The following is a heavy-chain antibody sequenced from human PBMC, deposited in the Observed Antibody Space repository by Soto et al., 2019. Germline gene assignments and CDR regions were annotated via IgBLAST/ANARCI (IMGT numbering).Heavy chain of an antibody. CDR1: GGSISSGSYY. Sequence: SETLSRTCTVSGGSISSGSYYWGWIRQPPGKGLEWIGSIYYSGSTYYNPSLKSRVTISVDTYKNQFSLKLSSVTAADTAVYYCAGGRWYYDFWSGYYRATINYYGMEFWGPGTTVTVSS. CDR3: AGGRWYYDFWSGYYRATINYYGMEF. J-gene: IGHJ6*02. CDR2: IYYSGST. D-gene: IGHD3-3*01. V-gene: IGHV4-39*01.